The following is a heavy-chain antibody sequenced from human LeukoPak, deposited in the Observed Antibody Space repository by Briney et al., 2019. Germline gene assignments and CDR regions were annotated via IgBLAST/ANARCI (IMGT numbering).Heavy chain of an antibody. CDR1: GFSFSNYD. D-gene: IGHD3-3*01. CDR2: TSRSGGTI. Sequence: GGSLRLSCAASGFSFSNYDMSWVRQAPGKGLEWVSGTSRSGGTIYYADSVKGRFTISRDNSKDTLYLQMNSLRAEDTALYYCAKDTGQWSVRTGDYGGQGTLVTVSS. CDR3: AKDTGQWSVRTGDY. V-gene: IGHV3-23*01. J-gene: IGHJ4*02.